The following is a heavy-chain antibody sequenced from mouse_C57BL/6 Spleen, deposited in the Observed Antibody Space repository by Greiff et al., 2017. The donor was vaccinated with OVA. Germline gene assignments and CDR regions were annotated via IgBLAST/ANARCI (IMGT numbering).Heavy chain of an antibody. J-gene: IGHJ4*01. D-gene: IGHD3-3*01. CDR3: ARGTALYAMDY. Sequence: VQGVESGPELVKPGASVKISCKASGYAFSSSWMNWVKQRPGKGLEWIGRIYPGDGDTNYNGKFKGKATLTADKSSSTAYMQLSSLTSEDSAVYYCARGTALYAMDYWGQGTSVTVSS. CDR2: IYPGDGDT. CDR1: GYAFSSSW. V-gene: IGHV1-82*01.